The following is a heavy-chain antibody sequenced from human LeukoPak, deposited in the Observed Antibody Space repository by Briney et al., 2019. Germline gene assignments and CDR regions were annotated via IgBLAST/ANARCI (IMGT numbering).Heavy chain of an antibody. CDR2: MNLDGSEK. D-gene: IGHD3/OR15-3a*01. J-gene: IGHJ4*02. CDR1: GFTFSSYR. V-gene: IGHV3-7*01. CDR3: ARDDGFSCYSY. Sequence: PGGSLRLSCAASGFTFSSYRMTWVRQAPGKGLEWVANMNLDGSEKYYVDSVKGRFIISRDNAKNSLFLQMNSLIAEDTAVYYCARDDGFSCYSYWGQGTLVTVSS.